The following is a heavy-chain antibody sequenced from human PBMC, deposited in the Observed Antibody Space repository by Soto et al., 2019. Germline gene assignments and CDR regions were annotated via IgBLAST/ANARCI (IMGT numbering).Heavy chain of an antibody. CDR1: GYSFTSYC. V-gene: IGHV5-51*01. CDR2: IYPGDSDT. Sequence: GESLKISCKGSGYSFTSYCIVWVRQMPWKGLEWMGIIYPGDSDTRYSPSFQGQVTISADKSISTAYLQWSSLKASDTAMYYCARFSYDILNGYLPYYYYYGMDVWGQGTTDSASS. D-gene: IGHD3-9*01. J-gene: IGHJ6*02. CDR3: ARFSYDILNGYLPYYYYYGMDV.